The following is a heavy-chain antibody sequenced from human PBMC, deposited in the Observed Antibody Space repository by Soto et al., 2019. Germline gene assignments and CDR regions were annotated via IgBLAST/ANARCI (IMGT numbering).Heavy chain of an antibody. CDR2: IYYSGST. CDR3: ARDQITMVRGVPYYYYYGMDV. CDR1: GGSISSGGYY. D-gene: IGHD3-10*01. Sequence: TLSLTCTVSGGSISSGGYYWSWIRQHPGKGLEWIGYIYYSGSTYYNPSLKSRVTISVDTSKNQFSLKLSSVTAADTAVYYCARDQITMVRGVPYYYYYGMDVWGQGTTVTVSS. V-gene: IGHV4-31*03. J-gene: IGHJ6*02.